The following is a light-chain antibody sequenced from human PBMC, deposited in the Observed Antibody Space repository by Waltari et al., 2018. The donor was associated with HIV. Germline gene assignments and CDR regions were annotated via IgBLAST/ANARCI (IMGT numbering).Light chain of an antibody. CDR1: TIGTKD. J-gene: IGLJ3*02. CDR3: QVWHYSVV. V-gene: IGLV3-9*01. Sequence: SYELTQPFSVSVALGQTVRITCGGSTIGTKDVHWYQQRPGQAPLLVIFNDRNRPSGIPERLPGSKSRNTATLTISGAQAGDEADYYCQVWHYSVVFGGGTKLTVL. CDR2: NDR.